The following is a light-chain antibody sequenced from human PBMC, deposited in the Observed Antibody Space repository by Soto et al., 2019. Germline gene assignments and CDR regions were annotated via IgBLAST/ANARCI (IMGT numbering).Light chain of an antibody. V-gene: IGKV3-20*01. J-gene: IGKJ1*01. CDR2: GAS. CDR3: QQNGSSPET. Sequence: EIVLTQSPGTLSLSPGERATLSCRASQSVSSSYLAWYQQQPGQAPRLLLYGASSRATGIPDRFSGSGSETDFALTISRLQPEDVAVYYCQQNGSSPETFGEGTKVEIK. CDR1: QSVSSSY.